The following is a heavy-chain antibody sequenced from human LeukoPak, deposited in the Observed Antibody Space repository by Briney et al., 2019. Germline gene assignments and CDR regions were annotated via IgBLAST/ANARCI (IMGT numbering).Heavy chain of an antibody. CDR1: GGSVSSVTYY. V-gene: IGHV4-61*03. J-gene: IGHJ4*02. D-gene: IGHD6-13*01. CDR2: IYFNGTT. Sequence: SETLSLTCTVSGGSVSSVTYYWSWIRQPPGKGLEWIGYIYFNGTTNYNPSLKSRVTISVDTSKNHFSLKLSSVTAADTAVYYCARLRYSSIWYPDYWGQGTLVTVSS. CDR3: ARLRYSSIWYPDY.